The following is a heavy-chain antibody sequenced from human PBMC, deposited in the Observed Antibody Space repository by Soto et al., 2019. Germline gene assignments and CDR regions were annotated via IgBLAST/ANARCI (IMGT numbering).Heavy chain of an antibody. CDR3: ARAYDFWSGSSVYMDV. CDR2: INHSGST. V-gene: IGHV4-34*01. D-gene: IGHD3-3*01. CDR1: GGSFSGYY. J-gene: IGHJ6*03. Sequence: PSETLSLTCAVYGGSFSGYYWSWIRQPPGKGLEWIGEINHSGSTNYNPSLKSRVTISVDTSKNQFSLKLSSVTAAGTAVYYCARAYDFWSGSSVYMDVWGKGTTVTVSS.